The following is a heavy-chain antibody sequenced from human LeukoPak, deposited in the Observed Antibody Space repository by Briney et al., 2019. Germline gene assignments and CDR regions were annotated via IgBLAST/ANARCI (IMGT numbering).Heavy chain of an antibody. CDR3: ARETVVAATPYYYYCYMDV. CDR1: GFTFSDYY. D-gene: IGHD2-15*01. Sequence: GGSLRLSCAASGFTFSDYYMSWIRQAPGKGLEWVSYISSSGSTIYYADSVKGRFTISRDKAKNSLYLQMNSLRAEATAVYYCARETVVAATPYYYYCYMDVWGKGTTVTVSS. CDR2: ISSSGSTI. V-gene: IGHV3-11*04. J-gene: IGHJ6*03.